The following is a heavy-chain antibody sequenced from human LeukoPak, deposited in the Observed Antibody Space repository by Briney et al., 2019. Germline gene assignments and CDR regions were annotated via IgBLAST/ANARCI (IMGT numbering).Heavy chain of an antibody. CDR1: GGSVSSGVYY. CDR3: ATYGGNYYFDY. D-gene: IGHD4-23*01. Sequence: PSQTLSPTCTVSGGSVSSGVYYWSWIRQHPGQGLEWIGYVYYSGTTYYNPSLKSRVTISLDTSKNQFSLKLSSVTAADTAVYYCATYGGNYYFDYWGQGTLVTVSS. J-gene: IGHJ4*02. V-gene: IGHV4-31*03. CDR2: VYYSGTT.